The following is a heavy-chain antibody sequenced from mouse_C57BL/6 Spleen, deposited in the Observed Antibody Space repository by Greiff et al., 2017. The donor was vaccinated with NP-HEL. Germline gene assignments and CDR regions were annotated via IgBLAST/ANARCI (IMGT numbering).Heavy chain of an antibody. D-gene: IGHD2-1*01. V-gene: IGHV1-4*01. CDR3: ASPYGNPYPYYAKDY. Sequence: QVQLQQSGAELARPGASVKMSCKASGYTFTSYTMHWVKQRPGQGLEWIGYINPSSGYTKYTQKFKDKATLTADKSSSTAYMQLSSLTSEDSAVYYCASPYGNPYPYYAKDYWGQGTSVTVSS. CDR2: INPSSGYT. J-gene: IGHJ4*01. CDR1: GYTFTSYT.